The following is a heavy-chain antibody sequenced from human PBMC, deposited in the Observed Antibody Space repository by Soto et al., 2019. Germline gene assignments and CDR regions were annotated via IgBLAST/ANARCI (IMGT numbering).Heavy chain of an antibody. V-gene: IGHV4-31*03. J-gene: IGHJ5*01. CDR3: ARHSASWQWFDY. D-gene: IGHD1-26*01. CDR2: IYYSGST. CDR1: GGSISSGGDY. Sequence: QVQLQESGPGLVKPSQTLSLTCSVSGGSISSGGDYWSWIRQHPEKGREWIGYIYYSGSTNYNPSIKSRVIISVDTSSNRFSLDLRSVTAADTAIYYCARHSASWQWFDYWGQGTLVTVSS.